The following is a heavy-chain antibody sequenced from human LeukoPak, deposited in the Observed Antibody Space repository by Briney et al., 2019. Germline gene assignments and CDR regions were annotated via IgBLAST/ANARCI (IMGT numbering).Heavy chain of an antibody. J-gene: IGHJ5*02. CDR3: ARTSSGWIAHYNWFDP. D-gene: IGHD6-19*01. CDR2: IIPILGIA. Sequence: GASVKVSCKASGGTFSSYAISWVRQAPGQGLEWMGRIIPILGIANYAQMFQGRVTITADKSTSTAYMELSSLRSEDTAVYYCARTSSGWIAHYNWFDPWGQGTLVTVSS. V-gene: IGHV1-69*04. CDR1: GGTFSSYA.